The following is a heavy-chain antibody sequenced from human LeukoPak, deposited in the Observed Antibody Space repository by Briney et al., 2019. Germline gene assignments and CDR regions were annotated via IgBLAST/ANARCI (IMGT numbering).Heavy chain of an antibody. D-gene: IGHD3-22*01. CDR3: ARDIDYYDSSGSGI. J-gene: IGHJ3*02. CDR1: GFTFNIYA. Sequence: PGGSLRLSRAASGFTFNIYAMSWVRQPPGKGLEWIGEINHSGSTNYNPSLKSRVTISVDTSKNQFSLKLSSVTAADTAVYYCARDIDYYDSSGSGIWGQGTMVTVSS. CDR2: INHSGST. V-gene: IGHV4-34*01.